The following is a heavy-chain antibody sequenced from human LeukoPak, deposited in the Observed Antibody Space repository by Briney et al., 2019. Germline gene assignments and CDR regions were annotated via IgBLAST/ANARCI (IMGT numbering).Heavy chain of an antibody. CDR1: GFTFSSYA. V-gene: IGHV3-30-3*01. CDR2: ISYVGSNK. CDR3: ARSITMVRGANSPHFDY. Sequence: GSSLRLSCAASGFTFSSYAMHWVRQAPGQGLEWVAVISYVGSNKYYADSVKGRFTISRDNSKNALYLQMNSLRAEDTAVYYCARSITMVRGANSPHFDYWGQGTLVTVSS. J-gene: IGHJ4*02. D-gene: IGHD3-10*01.